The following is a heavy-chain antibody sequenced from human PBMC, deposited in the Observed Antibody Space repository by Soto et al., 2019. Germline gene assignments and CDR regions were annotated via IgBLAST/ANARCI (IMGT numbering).Heavy chain of an antibody. V-gene: IGHV1-46*01. J-gene: IGHJ5*02. Sequence: ASVKVSCKASGYTFTSYYMHWVRQAPGQGLEWMGIINPSGGSTSYAQKFQGRVTMTRDTSTSTVYMELSSLRSEDTAVYYCARAGVPGYSSSPTLGWFDPWGQGTLVTAPQ. CDR2: INPSGGST. CDR3: ARAGVPGYSSSPTLGWFDP. CDR1: GYTFTSYY. D-gene: IGHD6-13*01.